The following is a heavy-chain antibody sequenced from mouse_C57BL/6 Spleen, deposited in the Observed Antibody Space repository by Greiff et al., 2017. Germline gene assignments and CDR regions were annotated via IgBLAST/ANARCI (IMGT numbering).Heavy chain of an antibody. V-gene: IGHV3-6*01. CDR1: GYSITSGYY. CDR3: ARDDSGFDV. Sequence: DVQLQESGPGLVKPSQSLSLTCSVTGYSITSGYYWNWIRQFPGNKLEWMGYISYDGSNNYNPSLKNRISITRDTSKNQFFLKLNSVTTEDTATYYCARDDSGFDVWGTGTTVTVSS. D-gene: IGHD2-4*01. J-gene: IGHJ1*03. CDR2: ISYDGSN.